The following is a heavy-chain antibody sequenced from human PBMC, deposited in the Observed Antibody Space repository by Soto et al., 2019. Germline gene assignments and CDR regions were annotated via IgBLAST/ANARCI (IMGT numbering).Heavy chain of an antibody. CDR2: IYSGGSA. D-gene: IGHD5-18*01. V-gene: IGHV3-66*04. CDR3: ARHGYSYGGGYFDY. J-gene: IGHJ4*02. Sequence: EVQLVESGGGLVQPGGSLRLSCAASGFTVSSNYMSWVRQAPGKGLEWVSVIYSGGSAYYADSVKGRFTISRDTSKNTLYLQMISLRAEDTAVYYCARHGYSYGGGYFDYWGQGTLVTVSS. CDR1: GFTVSSNY.